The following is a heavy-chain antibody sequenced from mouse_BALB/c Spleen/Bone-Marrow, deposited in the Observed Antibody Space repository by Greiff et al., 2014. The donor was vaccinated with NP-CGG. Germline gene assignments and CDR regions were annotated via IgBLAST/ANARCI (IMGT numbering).Heavy chain of an antibody. Sequence: EVNLVESGGGLVQPKGSLKLSCAASGFTFNTYAMNWVRQAPGKGLEWVARIRSKSNNYATYYADSVKDRFTISRDDSQSMLYPQMNNLKTEDTAMYYCVREDYYGPFAYWGQGTLVTVSA. J-gene: IGHJ3*01. CDR3: VREDYYGPFAY. V-gene: IGHV10-1*02. CDR1: GFTFNTYA. CDR2: IRSKSNNYAT. D-gene: IGHD1-2*01.